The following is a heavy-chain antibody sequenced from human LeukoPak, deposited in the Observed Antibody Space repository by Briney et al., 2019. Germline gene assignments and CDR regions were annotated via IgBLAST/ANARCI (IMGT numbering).Heavy chain of an antibody. CDR1: GFTFSSYA. CDR2: MSYDGSNK. D-gene: IGHD3-22*01. CDR3: ARVDYYDSSGPFDY. Sequence: GGSLRLSCAASGFTFSSYAMHWVRQAPGKGLEWVAVMSYDGSNKYYADSVKGRFTISRDNSKNTLYLQMNSLRAEDTAVYYCARVDYYDSSGPFDYWGQGTLVTVSS. J-gene: IGHJ4*02. V-gene: IGHV3-30-3*01.